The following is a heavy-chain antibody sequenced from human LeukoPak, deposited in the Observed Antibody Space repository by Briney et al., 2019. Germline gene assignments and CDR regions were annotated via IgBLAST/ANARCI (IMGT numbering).Heavy chain of an antibody. CDR1: GGTFSSYA. CDR2: IIPIFGTA. V-gene: IGHV1-69*06. D-gene: IGHD2-21*02. Sequence: SVKVSCKASGGTFSSYAISWVRQAPGQGLEWMGGIIPIFGTANYAQKFQGRVTITADKSTSTAYMELSSLRSEDTAVYYCARLPYCGGDCFPNWFDPWGQGTLVTVSS. J-gene: IGHJ5*02. CDR3: ARLPYCGGDCFPNWFDP.